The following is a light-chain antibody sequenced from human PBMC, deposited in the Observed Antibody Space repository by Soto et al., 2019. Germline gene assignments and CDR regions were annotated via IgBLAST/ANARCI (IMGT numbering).Light chain of an antibody. CDR3: QQYNDGPPWT. CDR2: GAS. CDR1: QSVGND. V-gene: IGKV3D-15*01. J-gene: IGKJ1*01. Sequence: EVVMTQSPATLSVSPGERVTLACRASQSVGNDLAWYQQTRGQAPRLLVYGASTTATGIPGRFSGSRSGTEFTLTIDSLQFEDFAIYSCQQYNDGPPWTFGQGTLLEIK.